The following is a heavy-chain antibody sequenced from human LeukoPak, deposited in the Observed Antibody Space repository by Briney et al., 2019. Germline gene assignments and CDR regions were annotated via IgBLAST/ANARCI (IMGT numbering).Heavy chain of an antibody. D-gene: IGHD2-15*01. CDR2: INPSGGST. CDR1: GYTSTSYY. Sequence: ASVKVSCKASGYTSTSYYMHWVRQAPGQGLEWIGIINPSGGSTSYAQKFQGRVTMTRDTSTSTVYMELSSLRPEDTAVYYCAREYCSGGSCSLSWFDPWGQGTLVTVSS. J-gene: IGHJ5*02. CDR3: AREYCSGGSCSLSWFDP. V-gene: IGHV1-46*01.